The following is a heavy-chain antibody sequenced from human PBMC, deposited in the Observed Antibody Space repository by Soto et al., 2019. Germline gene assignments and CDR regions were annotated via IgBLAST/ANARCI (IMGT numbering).Heavy chain of an antibody. J-gene: IGHJ3*01. CDR3: ARERHLTSPSDAFDL. Sequence: QVHLVQSGAEVKKPGASVKVSCMASGYNFIAQNIHWVRQAPGLGLEWMGKMNPNSGGSDYAQEFQGRVTVTRDTSISTDYMELTSIKSADAAVYYCARERHLTSPSDAFDLCGQGTIVIVSS. CDR2: MNPNSGGS. D-gene: IGHD3-9*01. V-gene: IGHV1-2*02. CDR1: GYNFIAQN.